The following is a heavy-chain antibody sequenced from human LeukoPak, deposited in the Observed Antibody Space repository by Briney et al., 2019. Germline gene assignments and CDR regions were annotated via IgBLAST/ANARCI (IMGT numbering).Heavy chain of an antibody. J-gene: IGHJ4*02. CDR2: IYYSGST. Sequence: SETLSLTCTVSGGSVSSGSYYWSWIRQPPGKGLEWIGYIYYSGSTNYNPSLKSRVTISVDTSKNQFSLKLSSVTAADTAVYHCARDIIDFWSGYYDYWGQGTLVTVSS. CDR3: ARDIIDFWSGYYDY. CDR1: GGSVSSGSYY. D-gene: IGHD3-3*01. V-gene: IGHV4-61*01.